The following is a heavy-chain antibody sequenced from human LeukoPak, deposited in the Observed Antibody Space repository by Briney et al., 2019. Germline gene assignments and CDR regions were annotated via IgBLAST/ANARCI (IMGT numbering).Heavy chain of an antibody. V-gene: IGHV4-39*07. D-gene: IGHD6-13*01. CDR1: GGSISSSSYY. Sequence: SETLSLTCTVSGGSISSSSYYWGWIRQPPGKGLEWIGSIYYSGSTYYNPSLKSRVTISVDTSKNQFSLKLSSVTAADTAVYYCARYGYSSSWYPYYFDYWGQGTLVTVSS. CDR3: ARYGYSSSWYPYYFDY. J-gene: IGHJ4*02. CDR2: IYYSGST.